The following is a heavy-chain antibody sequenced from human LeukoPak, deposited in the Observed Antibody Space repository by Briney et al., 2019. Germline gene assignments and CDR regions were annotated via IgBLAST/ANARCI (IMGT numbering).Heavy chain of an antibody. D-gene: IGHD2-15*01. CDR2: IRYDGSNK. CDR3: AKVYCSGGSCYGTGNYYYMDV. Sequence: GGSLRLSCAASGFTFSSYGMHWVRQAPGKGLEWVAFIRYDGSNKYYADSVKGRFTISRDNSKNTLYLQMNSLRAEDTAVYYCAKVYCSGGSCYGTGNYYYMDVWGKGTTVTISS. J-gene: IGHJ6*03. CDR1: GFTFSSYG. V-gene: IGHV3-30*02.